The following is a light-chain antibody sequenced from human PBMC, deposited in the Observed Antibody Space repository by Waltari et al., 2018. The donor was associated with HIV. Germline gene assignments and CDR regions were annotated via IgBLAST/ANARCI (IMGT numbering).Light chain of an antibody. V-gene: IGLV2-14*03. CDR2: DIN. J-gene: IGLJ2*01. Sequence: QSALTQPASVSGFLGQSLTLPSTGIRTPSRFYQYVSWYQQYPGKIPRLIIFDINNRPSGVSDHFSGSRSGNSASLTFSGLQSGDEAHYYCASNRLDYTLIFGGGTKLTVL. CDR1: RTPSRFYQY. CDR3: ASNRLDYTLI.